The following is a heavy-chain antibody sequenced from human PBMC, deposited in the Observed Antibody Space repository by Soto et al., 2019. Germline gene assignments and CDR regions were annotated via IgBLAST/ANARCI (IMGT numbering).Heavy chain of an antibody. CDR2: IIPDNGDT. J-gene: IGHJ6*02. D-gene: IGHD3-3*01. CDR1: GYSFTNST. V-gene: IGHV1-3*01. Sequence: ASVKVSCKASGYSFTNSTIHWVRQAPGQGLEWMGWIIPDNGDTKYSQKFQGRVTITRDTSASTAYMALTSLISEDTAVYFCARLEIFGVLITNYYYYGLDVWGQGATVTAP. CDR3: ARLEIFGVLITNYYYYGLDV.